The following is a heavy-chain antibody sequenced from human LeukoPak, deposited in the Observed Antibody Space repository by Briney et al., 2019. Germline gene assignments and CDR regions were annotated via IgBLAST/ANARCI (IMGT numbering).Heavy chain of an antibody. CDR3: AKVHPNSSSFDY. V-gene: IGHV3-23*01. D-gene: IGHD6-13*01. CDR1: GFTFSSYW. CDR2: ISGSGGST. J-gene: IGHJ4*02. Sequence: GGSLRLSCAASGFTFSSYWMSWVRQAPGKGLEWVSAISGSGGSTYYADSVKGRFTISRDNSKNTLYLQMNSLRAEDTAIYYCAKVHPNSSSFDYWGQGTLVTVSS.